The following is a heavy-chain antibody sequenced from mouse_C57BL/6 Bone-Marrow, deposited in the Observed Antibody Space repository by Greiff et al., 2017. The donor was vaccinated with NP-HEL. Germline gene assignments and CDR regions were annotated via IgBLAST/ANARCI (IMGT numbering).Heavy chain of an antibody. CDR1: GYTFTDYY. CDR3: ARGEGLQFLAWFAY. V-gene: IGHV1-34*01. Sequence: DVQLQESGPELVKPGASVKMSCKASGYTFTDYYMHWVKQSHGKSLEWIGYIYPNNGGNGYNQKFKGKATLTVVKSSSTAYMELRSLTSEDSAVYYCARGEGLQFLAWFAYWGQGTLVTVSA. J-gene: IGHJ3*01. D-gene: IGHD2-4*01. CDR2: IYPNNGGN.